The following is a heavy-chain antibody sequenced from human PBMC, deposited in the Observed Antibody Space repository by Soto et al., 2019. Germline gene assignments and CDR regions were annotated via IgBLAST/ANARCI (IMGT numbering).Heavy chain of an antibody. Sequence: EVQLLESGGGLVQPGGSLRLSCAASGFTFSSYAMSWVRQAPGKGLEWVSAISGSGGSTYYADSVKGRFTISRDNSKNTLYLQMKSLRAEDTAVYYCAKGSNYGAGYYYYGMDVWGQGTTVTVSS. J-gene: IGHJ6*02. D-gene: IGHD4-17*01. CDR3: AKGSNYGAGYYYYGMDV. CDR1: GFTFSSYA. CDR2: ISGSGGST. V-gene: IGHV3-23*01.